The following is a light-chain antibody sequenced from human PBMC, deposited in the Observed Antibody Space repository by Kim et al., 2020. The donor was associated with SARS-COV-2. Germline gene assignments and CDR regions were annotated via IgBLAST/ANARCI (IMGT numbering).Light chain of an antibody. CDR1: SSNSGAPYD. J-gene: IGLJ1*01. Sequence: QRVTISCTGSSSNSGAPYDVHWYQQLPGTAPKLLIYGNTNRPSGIPDRFSGSKSGTSASLAITGLQAEDEADYYCQSYDSSLSGYVFGTGTKVTVL. CDR2: GNT. V-gene: IGLV1-40*01. CDR3: QSYDSSLSGYV.